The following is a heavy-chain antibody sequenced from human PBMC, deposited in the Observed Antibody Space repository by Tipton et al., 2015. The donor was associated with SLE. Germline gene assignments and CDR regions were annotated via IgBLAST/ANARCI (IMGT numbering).Heavy chain of an antibody. J-gene: IGHJ5*02. CDR2: INWNSDNR. Sequence: SLRLSCAASGFNYDEYAMHWVRQAPGRGLEWVSGINWNSDNRGYADSVKGRFTISRDDSKNTLYLQMTSLRAEDTAVYYCAKGKTPRYFDWLYVSWGQGTLVTVSS. CDR1: GFNYDEYA. CDR3: AKGKTPRYFDWLYVS. D-gene: IGHD3-9*01. V-gene: IGHV3-9*01.